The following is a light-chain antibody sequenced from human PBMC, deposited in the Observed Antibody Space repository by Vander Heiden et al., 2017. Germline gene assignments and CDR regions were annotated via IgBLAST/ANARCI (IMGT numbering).Light chain of an antibody. CDR2: AAS. Sequence: AIRITDSPSSFCASTRHRVTITCRASQGISSYLAWYQQEPGKAPKLPLYAASTSQSGVPSRFSGSGYGTDFTLTISCLQSEDFATYYCQQSDSSPITFGGGTKVEIK. CDR1: QGISSY. V-gene: IGKV1-8*01. J-gene: IGKJ4*01. CDR3: QQSDSSPIT.